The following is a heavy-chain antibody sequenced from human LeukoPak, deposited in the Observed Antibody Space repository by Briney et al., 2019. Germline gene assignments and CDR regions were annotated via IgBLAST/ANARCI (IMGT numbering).Heavy chain of an antibody. D-gene: IGHD5-12*01. CDR1: GFTFSGYG. J-gene: IGHJ4*02. Sequence: GGSLRLSCAASGFTFSGYGMHWVRQAPGKGLEWVAVISYDGSNKYYADSVKGRFTISRDNSKNTLYLQMNSLRAEDTAVYYCAKGSRGGYDSKFDYWGQGTLVTVSS. CDR2: ISYDGSNK. V-gene: IGHV3-30*18. CDR3: AKGSRGGYDSKFDY.